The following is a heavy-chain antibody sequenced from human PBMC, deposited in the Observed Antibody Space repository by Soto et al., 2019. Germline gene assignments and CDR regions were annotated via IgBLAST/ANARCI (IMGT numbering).Heavy chain of an antibody. D-gene: IGHD4-4*01. CDR2: ISSSGSTI. Sequence: QVQLVESGGGLVKPGGSVRLSCAGSGFTFSDYYMSWIRQAPGKGLEWVSYISSSGSTIYYADSVKGRFTISRDNAKTSLYLLMNSLRAEDTAVYYCARDLDSNGVFDYWGQGTLVTVSS. CDR3: ARDLDSNGVFDY. V-gene: IGHV3-11*01. J-gene: IGHJ4*02. CDR1: GFTFSDYY.